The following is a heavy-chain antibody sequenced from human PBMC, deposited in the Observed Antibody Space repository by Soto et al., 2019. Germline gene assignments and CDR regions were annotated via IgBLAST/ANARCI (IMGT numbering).Heavy chain of an antibody. CDR3: ARDLGEMYAV. J-gene: IGHJ1*01. Sequence: PGGSLRLSCIGSGFIFSSSTMTWVRQAPGKGLEWVSSISSSSAYIYNADSLKGRFTISRDNAKNSLYLQMDSLRAEDTAAYFCARDLGEMYAVWGQGALVTVSS. CDR1: GFIFSSST. CDR2: ISSSSAYI. D-gene: IGHD2-8*01. V-gene: IGHV3-21*01.